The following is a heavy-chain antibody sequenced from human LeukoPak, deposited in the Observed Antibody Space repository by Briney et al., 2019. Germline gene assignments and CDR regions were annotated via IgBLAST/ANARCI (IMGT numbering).Heavy chain of an antibody. J-gene: IGHJ4*02. CDR3: ARFPSMAVKNSGSYYPQYPFFDY. V-gene: IGHV5-51*01. CDR2: IYPGDSDT. Sequence: GESLKISCKGSGYSFTSYWIGWVRQMPGKGLEWMGIIYPGDSDTRYSPSLQGQVTISADKSISTAYLQWSSLKASDTAMYYCARFPSMAVKNSGSYYPQYPFFDYWGQGTLVTVSS. D-gene: IGHD3-10*01. CDR1: GYSFTSYW.